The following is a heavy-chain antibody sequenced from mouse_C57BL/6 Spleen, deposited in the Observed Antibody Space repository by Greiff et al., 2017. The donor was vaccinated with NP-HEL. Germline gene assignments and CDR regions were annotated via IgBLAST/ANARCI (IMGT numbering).Heavy chain of an antibody. D-gene: IGHD1-1*01. J-gene: IGHJ4*01. V-gene: IGHV1-19*01. CDR1: GYTFTDYY. CDR3: ARRYYCSSYAMDY. CDR2: INPYNGGT. Sequence: VQLQQSGPVLVKPGASVKMSCKASGYTFTDYYMNWVKQSHGKSLEWIGVINPYNGGTSYNQKFKGKATLTVDKSSSTAYMELNSLTSEDSAVYYCARRYYCSSYAMDYWGQGTSVTVSS.